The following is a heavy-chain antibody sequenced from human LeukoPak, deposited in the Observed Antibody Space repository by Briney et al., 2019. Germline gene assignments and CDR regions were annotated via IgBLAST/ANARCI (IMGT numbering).Heavy chain of an antibody. CDR3: ARDGQWLVPLYYFDY. CDR2: INPSGGST. J-gene: IGHJ4*02. D-gene: IGHD6-19*01. Sequence: ASVKVSCKASGYTFTGYYMHWVRQAPGQGLEWMGIINPSGGSTSYAQKFQGRVTMTRDMSTSTVYMELSSLRSEDTAVYYCARDGQWLVPLYYFDYWGQGTLVTVSS. V-gene: IGHV1-46*01. CDR1: GYTFTGYY.